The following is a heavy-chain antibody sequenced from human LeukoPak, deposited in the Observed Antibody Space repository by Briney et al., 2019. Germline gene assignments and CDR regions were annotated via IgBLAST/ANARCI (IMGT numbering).Heavy chain of an antibody. D-gene: IGHD2-2*01. J-gene: IGHJ3*02. V-gene: IGHV3-23*01. CDR2: ISGSGGST. CDR3: AKDIVVVPAATLNAFDI. CDR1: GFTFSSYA. Sequence: GGSLRLSCAASGFTFSSYAISWVRQAPGNGLEWVSAISGSGGSTYYADSVKGRFTISRDNSKNTLYLQMNSLRAEDTAVYYCAKDIVVVPAATLNAFDIWGQGTMVTVSS.